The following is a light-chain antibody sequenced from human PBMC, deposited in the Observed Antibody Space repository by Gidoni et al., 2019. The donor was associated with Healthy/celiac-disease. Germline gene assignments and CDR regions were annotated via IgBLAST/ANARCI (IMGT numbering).Light chain of an antibody. Sequence: EIVLTQSPATLSVSTGERATLYCRASQSVSSNLAWYQQKPGQAPRLLIYGASTRATGIPARFSGSGSGTDFTLTISSLQSEDFAVYYCQQYNNWLTFGGGTKVEIK. CDR3: QQYNNWLT. V-gene: IGKV3-15*01. J-gene: IGKJ4*01. CDR2: GAS. CDR1: QSVSSN.